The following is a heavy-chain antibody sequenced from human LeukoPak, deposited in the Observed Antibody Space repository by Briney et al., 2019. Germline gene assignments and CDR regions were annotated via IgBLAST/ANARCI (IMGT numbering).Heavy chain of an antibody. CDR2: IYHSGST. CDR1: GYSISSGYY. CDR3: ARDLAGFFDWLFPYFDY. J-gene: IGHJ4*02. V-gene: IGHV4-38-2*02. D-gene: IGHD3-9*01. Sequence: PSETLSLTCTVSGYSISSGYYWGWIRQPPGKGLEWIGSIYHSGSTYYNPSLKSRVTISVDTSKNQFSLKLSSVTAADTAIYYCARDLAGFFDWLFPYFDYWGQGTLVTVSS.